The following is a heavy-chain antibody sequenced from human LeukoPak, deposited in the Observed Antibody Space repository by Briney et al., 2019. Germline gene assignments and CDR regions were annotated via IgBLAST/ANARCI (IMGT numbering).Heavy chain of an antibody. CDR1: GFTFSSYS. CDR3: ARDRLSYGMDV. V-gene: IGHV3-48*01. Sequence: GGSLRLSCAASGFTFSSYSMNWVRQAPGKGLEWVSYISSSSSTIYYADSVKGRFTISRDNAKNSLYLQMNSLRAEDTAVYYCARDRLSYGMDVWGQGTTVTVSS. CDR2: ISSSSSTI. J-gene: IGHJ6*02.